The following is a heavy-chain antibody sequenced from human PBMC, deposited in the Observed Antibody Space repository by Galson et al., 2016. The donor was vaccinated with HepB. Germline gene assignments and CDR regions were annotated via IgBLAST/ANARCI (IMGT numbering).Heavy chain of an antibody. V-gene: IGHV3-11*04. J-gene: IGHJ4*02. CDR1: GFAFSNDY. D-gene: IGHD2-21*02. CDR2: ISGSGRTI. CDR3: VRSGGDSD. Sequence: SLRLSCAASGFAFSNDYMSWIRQAPGKGLEWISYISGSGRTIFYADSVKGRFTISRDNAKNSLFLQMNSLRVEDTAMYYCVRSGGDSDWGQGTLVTVSS.